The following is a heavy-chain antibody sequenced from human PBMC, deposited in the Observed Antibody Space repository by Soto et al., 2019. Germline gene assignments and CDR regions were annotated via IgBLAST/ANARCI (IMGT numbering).Heavy chain of an antibody. CDR1: GFALTYIGES. V-gene: IGHV2-5*02. Sequence: ASGPTLVNPTQTLTLTCTFSGFALTYIGESVGWIRQPPGKALEWLALVYWDDDKRYNPSLKSRLTITKDTSKNQVVLTMTNMDPVDTATYYCAHVYGGYDNFDYWGQGTLVTVSS. D-gene: IGHD5-12*01. J-gene: IGHJ4*02. CDR3: AHVYGGYDNFDY. CDR2: VYWDDDK.